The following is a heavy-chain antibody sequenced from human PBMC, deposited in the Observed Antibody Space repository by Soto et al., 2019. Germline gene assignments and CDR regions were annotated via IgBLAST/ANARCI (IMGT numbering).Heavy chain of an antibody. CDR1: GFTFSSYG. D-gene: IGHD4-4*01. V-gene: IGHV3-30*18. CDR2: ISYDGSNK. J-gene: IGHJ5*02. Sequence: GGSLRLSCAASGFTFSSYGMHWVRQAPGKGLEWVAVISYDGSNKYYADSVKGRFTISRGNSKNTLYLQMNSLRAEDTAVYYCAKDLAMTTFFGSPRGTFFDPWGQGTLVTVSS. CDR3: AKDLAMTTFFGSPRGTFFDP.